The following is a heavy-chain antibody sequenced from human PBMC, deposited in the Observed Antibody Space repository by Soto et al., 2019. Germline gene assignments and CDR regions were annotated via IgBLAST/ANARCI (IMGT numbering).Heavy chain of an antibody. CDR2: ISSSSSTI. V-gene: IGHV3-48*02. D-gene: IGHD3-22*01. CDR3: ARANYYDSSGYYSPYGMDV. J-gene: IGHJ6*02. CDR1: GFTFSSYS. Sequence: GGSLRLSCAASGFTFSSYSMNWVRQAPGKGLEWVSYISSSSSTIYYADSVKGRFTISRDNAKNPLYLQMNSLRDEDTAVYYCARANYYDSSGYYSPYGMDVWGQGTTVTVSS.